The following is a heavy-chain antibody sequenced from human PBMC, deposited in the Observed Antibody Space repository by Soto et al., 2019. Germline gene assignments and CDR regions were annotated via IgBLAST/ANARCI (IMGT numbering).Heavy chain of an antibody. V-gene: IGHV4-4*07. D-gene: IGHD6-13*01. Sequence: SETLSLTCSVSGASIAGSSYWSWIRQPAGKGLEWIGRFSLSGTTNYSPSLRSRVTMSADVSKNQFSLRLTSVTAADTAVYYCAKGVDSSRTLNLYGMDVWGQGTTVTVSS. CDR2: FSLSGTT. CDR3: AKGVDSSRTLNLYGMDV. J-gene: IGHJ6*02. CDR1: GASIAGSSY.